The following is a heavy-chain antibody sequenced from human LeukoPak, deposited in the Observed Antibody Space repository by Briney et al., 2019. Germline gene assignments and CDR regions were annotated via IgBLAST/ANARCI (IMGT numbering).Heavy chain of an antibody. D-gene: IGHD2-2*01. CDR2: ISGSGANT. Sequence: PGGSLRLSCAASKFTFSFYAMSWVRQAPGKGLEWVSTISGSGANTYYADSVKGRFTISRDYSKNTLYLQMNSLRAEDTAAYYCAKGLVPAAMGEFDYWGQGTLVTVSS. V-gene: IGHV3-23*01. J-gene: IGHJ4*02. CDR3: AKGLVPAAMGEFDY. CDR1: KFTFSFYA.